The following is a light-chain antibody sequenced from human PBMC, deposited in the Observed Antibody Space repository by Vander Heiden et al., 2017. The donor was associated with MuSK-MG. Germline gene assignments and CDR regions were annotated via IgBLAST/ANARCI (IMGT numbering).Light chain of an antibody. J-gene: IGKJ4*01. V-gene: IGKV3-11*01. CDR1: ESVNTY. CDR2: DSS. Sequence: EIGLTQSPGTLSLSPGERATLSCRASESVNTYLAWYQHKRGQAPRLLIYDSSNRATHIPARFSGSGSRTAFTLTIRSLAPADFPVSSCQQRNNWPPTFGGGTMVEIK. CDR3: QQRNNWPPT.